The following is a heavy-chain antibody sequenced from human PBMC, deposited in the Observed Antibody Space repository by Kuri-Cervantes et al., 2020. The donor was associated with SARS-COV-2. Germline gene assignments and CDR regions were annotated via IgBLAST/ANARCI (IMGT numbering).Heavy chain of an antibody. CDR2: ISGSGGGT. J-gene: IGHJ5*02. Sequence: GESLKISCAASGFTFSSYAMSWVRQAPGKGLEWVSAISGSGGGTYYANSVRGRFTISRNNSKNTLYLQMTSLRAEDTAIYYCAKDLTFVLASPAVIRATKALPITWGQGTLVTVSS. CDR3: AKDLTFVLASPAVIRATKALPIT. CDR1: GFTFSSYA. V-gene: IGHV3-23*01. D-gene: IGHD2-2*02.